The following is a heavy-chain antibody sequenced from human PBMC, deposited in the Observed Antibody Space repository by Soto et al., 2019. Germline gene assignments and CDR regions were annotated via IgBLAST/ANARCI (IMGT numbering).Heavy chain of an antibody. V-gene: IGHV3-53*01. D-gene: IGHD3-16*02. J-gene: IGHJ5*02. CDR3: ARDRYSGWFDP. Sequence: GGSLRLSCAASGFTVSSNYMSWVRQAPGKGLEWVSVIYSGGSTYYADSVKGRFTISRDNSKNTLYLQMNSLRAEDTAVYCCARDRYSGWFDPWGQGTLVTVSS. CDR2: IYSGGST. CDR1: GFTVSSNY.